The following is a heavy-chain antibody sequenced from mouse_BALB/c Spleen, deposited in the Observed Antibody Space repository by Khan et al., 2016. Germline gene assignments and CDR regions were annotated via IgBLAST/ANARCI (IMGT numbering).Heavy chain of an antibody. CDR1: GYSFTGYY. D-gene: IGHD1-1*01. J-gene: IGHJ3*01. CDR3: ASPYGSSYGGFAY. CDR2: ITSYNGAT. Sequence: LVKTGASVKIFCKASGYSFTGYYMHWVKQSHGKSLEWIGYITSYNGATSYNQKFKGKDTFTVDTSSSTAYMQFNSLTSEDSEVYYCASPYGSSYGGFAYWGQGTLVTVSA. V-gene: IGHV1S34*01.